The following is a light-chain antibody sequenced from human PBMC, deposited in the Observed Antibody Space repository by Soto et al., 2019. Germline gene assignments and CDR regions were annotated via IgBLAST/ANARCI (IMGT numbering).Light chain of an antibody. Sequence: QSVLTQSPSAAASLGASVKLTCTMNSGHSSYAIAWHQQQPEKGPRFLMKLNNDGSYSKGDGIPDRLSGSSSGAERYLTISSLQSEDEADYYCQTWGTGIWVFGGGTKLTVL. J-gene: IGLJ3*02. CDR1: SGHSSYA. CDR2: LNNDGSY. V-gene: IGLV4-69*01. CDR3: QTWGTGIWV.